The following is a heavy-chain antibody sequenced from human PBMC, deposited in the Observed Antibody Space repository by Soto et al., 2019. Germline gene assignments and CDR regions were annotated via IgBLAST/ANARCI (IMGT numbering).Heavy chain of an antibody. CDR3: ARGQAGTKQSWFDP. CDR1: GGSFSGYY. V-gene: IGHV4-34*01. Sequence: ETLSLTCAVYGGSFSGYYWSWIRQPPGKGLEWIGEINHSGSTNYNPSLKSRVTISVDTSKNQFSLKLSSVTAADTAVYYCARGQAGTKQSWFDPWGQGTLVTVSS. D-gene: IGHD1-7*01. J-gene: IGHJ5*02. CDR2: INHSGST.